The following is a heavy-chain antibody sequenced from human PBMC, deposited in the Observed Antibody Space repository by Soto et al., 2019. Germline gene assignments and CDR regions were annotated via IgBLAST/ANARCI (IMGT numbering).Heavy chain of an antibody. J-gene: IGHJ3*02. V-gene: IGHV4-31*03. D-gene: IGHD4-17*01. CDR2: IYYSGST. CDR3: AREADYGDYGRGIGAFDI. CDR1: GGSISSGGYY. Sequence: QVQLQESGPGLVKPSQTLSLTCTVSGGSISSGGYYWSWIRQHPGKGLEWIGYIYYSGSTYYNPALQSRVTISVDTSKNQCSLKLSSVTAADTAVYYCAREADYGDYGRGIGAFDIWGQGTMVTVSS.